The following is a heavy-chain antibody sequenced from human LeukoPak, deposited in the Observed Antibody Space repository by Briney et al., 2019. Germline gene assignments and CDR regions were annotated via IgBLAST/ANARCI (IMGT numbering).Heavy chain of an antibody. CDR2: IYSGGGT. CDR3: ARVMVAYYYDSSGYWDY. D-gene: IGHD3-22*01. Sequence: GGSLRLSCAASGFTVSSNYMSWVRQAPGKGLEWVSVIYSGGGTYYADSVKGRFTISRDNSKNTLYLQMNSLRAEDTAVYYCARVMVAYYYDSSGYWDYWGQGTLVTVSS. V-gene: IGHV3-66*01. J-gene: IGHJ4*02. CDR1: GFTVSSNY.